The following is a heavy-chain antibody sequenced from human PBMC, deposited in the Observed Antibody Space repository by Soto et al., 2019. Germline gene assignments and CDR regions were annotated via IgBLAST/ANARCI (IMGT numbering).Heavy chain of an antibody. V-gene: IGHV4-61*01. CDR2: IYYSEST. Sequence: PSETLSLTCTVSGGSVSSGSYYWSWIRQPPGKGLEWIGYIYYSESTNYNPSLKSRVTISVDTSKNQFSLKLSSVTAADTAVYYCARASGRYDSSGYYYGPDYWGQGTLVTVSS. CDR3: ARASGRYDSSGYYYGPDY. D-gene: IGHD3-22*01. CDR1: GGSVSSGSYY. J-gene: IGHJ4*02.